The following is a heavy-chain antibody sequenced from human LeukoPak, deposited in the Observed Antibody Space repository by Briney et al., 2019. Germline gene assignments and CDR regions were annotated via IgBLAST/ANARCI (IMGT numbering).Heavy chain of an antibody. J-gene: IGHJ1*01. CDR2: IRGSGTST. Sequence: GGSLRLSCVGSGFTFSNYAMMWVRQTQGKRLEWVSAIRGSGTSTFYADSVKGRFTIFRDNFKNTVYLQMNNLRADDSAVYYCARDPNGDYIGAFNFQRWGLGTQVTVSS. CDR1: GFTFSNYA. D-gene: IGHD4-17*01. V-gene: IGHV3-23*01. CDR3: ARDPNGDYIGAFNFQR.